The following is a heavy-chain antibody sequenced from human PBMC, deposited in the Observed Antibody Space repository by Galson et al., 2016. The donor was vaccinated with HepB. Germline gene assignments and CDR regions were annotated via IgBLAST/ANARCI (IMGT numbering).Heavy chain of an antibody. CDR3: ARLRNVLTGSNWFDP. V-gene: IGHV5-10-1*01. CDR2: IDPSDSYI. CDR1: GYSFSNYW. Sequence: QSGAEVKKPGESLRISCPGSGYSFSNYWITWVRQMPGKGLEWMGRIDPSDSYINYSPSFEGHVTISVDKSNFTAYLHWSSLRASDTAIYYCARLRNVLTGSNWFDPWGQGTLVIVSS. D-gene: IGHD3-9*01. J-gene: IGHJ5*02.